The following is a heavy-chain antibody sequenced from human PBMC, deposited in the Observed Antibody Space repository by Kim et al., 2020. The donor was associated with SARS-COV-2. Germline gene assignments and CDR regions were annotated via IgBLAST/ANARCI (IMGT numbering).Heavy chain of an antibody. V-gene: IGHV3-33*03. CDR3: VRCLGGGTSGGLDV. CDR2: IWYDGSNT. D-gene: IGHD2-15*01. CDR1: GFAFKNHG. J-gene: IGHJ6*02. Sequence: GGSLRLSCAASGFAFKNHGMLWVRQAPGKGLEWVAVIWYDGSNTYYEDSVKGRFTISRDNSQNTLYLQMNSLRVEDTGVYYCVRCLGGGTSGGLDVWGQGTTVIVSS.